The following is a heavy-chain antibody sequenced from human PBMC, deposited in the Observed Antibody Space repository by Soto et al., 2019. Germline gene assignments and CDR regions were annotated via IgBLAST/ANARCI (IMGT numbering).Heavy chain of an antibody. J-gene: IGHJ3*02. D-gene: IGHD3-3*01. Sequence: QVQLVESGGGVVQPGRSLRLSCAASGFTFSSYGMHWVRQAPGKGLEWVAVISYDGSNKYYADSVKGRFTISRVNSKNTLYLQMNSLRAEDTAVYYCAKGGQRITIFGVVITKDAFDIWGQGTMVTVSS. CDR1: GFTFSSYG. CDR3: AKGGQRITIFGVVITKDAFDI. V-gene: IGHV3-30*18. CDR2: ISYDGSNK.